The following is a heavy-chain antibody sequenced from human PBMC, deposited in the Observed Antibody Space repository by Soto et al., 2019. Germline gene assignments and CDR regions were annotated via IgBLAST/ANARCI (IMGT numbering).Heavy chain of an antibody. CDR1: GGSISSYY. Sequence: ASETLSLTCTVSGGSISSYYWSWIRQPPGKGLEWIGYIYYSGSTNYNPSLKSRVTISVDTSKNQFSLKLSSVTAADTAVYYCARDRVVVTANNYYYYYGMDVWGQGTTVTVSS. V-gene: IGHV4-59*01. J-gene: IGHJ6*02. D-gene: IGHD2-21*02. CDR2: IYYSGST. CDR3: ARDRVVVTANNYYYYYGMDV.